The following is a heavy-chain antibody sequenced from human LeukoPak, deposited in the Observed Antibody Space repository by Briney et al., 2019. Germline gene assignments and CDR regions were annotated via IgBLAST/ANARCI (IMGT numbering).Heavy chain of an antibody. V-gene: IGHV4-59*01. Sequence: SETLSLTCTVSGGSISSYYWSWIRQPPGKGLEWIGYIYYSGSTNYNPSLKSRVTISVDTSKNQFSLKLSSVTAADTAVYFCARCGRSFGTGYYFDYWGQGNLVTVSS. CDR1: GGSISSYY. CDR2: IYYSGST. D-gene: IGHD5-18*01. J-gene: IGHJ4*02. CDR3: ARCGRSFGTGYYFDY.